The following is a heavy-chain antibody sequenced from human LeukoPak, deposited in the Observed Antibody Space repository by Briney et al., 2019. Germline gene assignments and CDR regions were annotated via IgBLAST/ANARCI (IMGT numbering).Heavy chain of an antibody. CDR3: AKVPAGNKVEY. Sequence: GGSLRLSCAASGVTFTNYAMTWVRRAPGKGLEWVSGISISGGSTDYADSVKGRFTISRDNSKNTLYLQMNSLRAEDTAVYYCAKVPAGNKVEYWGQGTLVTVSS. D-gene: IGHD6-19*01. CDR1: GVTFTNYA. CDR2: ISISGGST. V-gene: IGHV3-23*01. J-gene: IGHJ4*02.